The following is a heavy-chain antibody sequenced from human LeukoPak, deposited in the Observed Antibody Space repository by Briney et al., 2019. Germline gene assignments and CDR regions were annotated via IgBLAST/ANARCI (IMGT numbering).Heavy chain of an antibody. Sequence: PGGSLRLSCAASGFTFSSNAMFWVRRAPGKGLEWVSAISGSGGTTYYADSVRGRFTISRDNSKHTLYLQMNGLRAEDTAVYYCATDQRGVPLYYDSSGAISDWFDPWGQGTLVTVSS. CDR1: GFTFSSNA. CDR3: ATDQRGVPLYYDSSGAISDWFDP. CDR2: ISGSGGTT. D-gene: IGHD3-22*01. J-gene: IGHJ5*02. V-gene: IGHV3-23*01.